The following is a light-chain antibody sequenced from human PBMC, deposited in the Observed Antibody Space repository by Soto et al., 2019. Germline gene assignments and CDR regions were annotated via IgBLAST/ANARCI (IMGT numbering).Light chain of an antibody. CDR2: EVN. CDR3: SSHAGNTFYV. Sequence: QSVLTQPPSASESPGQSVTISCTGTSSDIGGYNSVSWYQQHPGEAPKLMIYEVNKRPSGVPDRFSGSKSGNTASLTVSGLQDEDEADYYCSSHAGNTFYVFGTGTKLTVL. CDR1: SSDIGGYNS. V-gene: IGLV2-8*01. J-gene: IGLJ1*01.